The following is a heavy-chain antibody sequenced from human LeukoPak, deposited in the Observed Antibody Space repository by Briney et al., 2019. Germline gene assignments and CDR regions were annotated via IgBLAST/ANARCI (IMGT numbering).Heavy chain of an antibody. CDR3: ARGERDFDY. D-gene: IGHD3-16*01. CDR1: GLSFCDSA. V-gene: IGHV3-49*04. Sequence: PGRSLRLSCTFSGLSFCDSAVTWVRQAPGKGLEWIGCTRSKVYGGTTEYAASVKGRITISRDESKSIAYLQMDSLTTEDTAVYFCARGERDFDYWGQGTLVTVSS. CDR2: TRSKVYGGTT. J-gene: IGHJ4*02.